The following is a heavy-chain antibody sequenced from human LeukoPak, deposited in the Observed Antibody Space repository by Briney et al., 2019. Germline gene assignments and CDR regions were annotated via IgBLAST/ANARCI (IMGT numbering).Heavy chain of an antibody. CDR2: VHSSGIT. V-gene: IGHV4-4*07. Sequence: SETLSLTCTVSGGSINSYYWNWIRQPAGKGLEWIGRVHSSGITTYNPSLKSRVTMSVDTSKNQFSLKLTSVTAADTAVYYCARGSRMTNVGVLNAGDYWGQGTLVSVSS. CDR3: ARGSRMTNVGVLNAGDY. J-gene: IGHJ4*02. CDR1: GGSINSYY. D-gene: IGHD3-3*01.